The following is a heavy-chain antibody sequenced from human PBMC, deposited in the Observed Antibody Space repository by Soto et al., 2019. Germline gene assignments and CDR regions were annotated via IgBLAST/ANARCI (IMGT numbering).Heavy chain of an antibody. Sequence: GGSLRPSCAASGFIFSNYSMNWVRQAPGKGLEWVAYISGSMEWDSYMSGSSSTIYYTDPVKGRFTISRDNAKNSLYLQMNSLRAEDTAVYYCERGVRNNYGYLPDHWGQGT. D-gene: IGHD5-18*01. V-gene: IGHV3-48*01. CDR2: ISGSMEWDSYMSGSSSTI. CDR3: ERGVRNNYGYLPDH. J-gene: IGHJ4*02. CDR1: GFIFSNYS.